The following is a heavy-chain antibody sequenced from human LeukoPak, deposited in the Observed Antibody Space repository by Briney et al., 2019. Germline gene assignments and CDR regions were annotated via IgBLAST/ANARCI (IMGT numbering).Heavy chain of an antibody. CDR1: GGTFSSYA. D-gene: IGHD3-22*01. Sequence: SVKVSCKASGGTFSSYAISWVRQAPGQGLEWMGGIIPIFGTANYAQKFQGRVTITADESTSTAYMELSSLRSEDTAVYYCAIHYYDSSQFDYWGQGTLVTVSS. CDR3: AIHYYDSSQFDY. J-gene: IGHJ4*02. CDR2: IIPIFGTA. V-gene: IGHV1-69*13.